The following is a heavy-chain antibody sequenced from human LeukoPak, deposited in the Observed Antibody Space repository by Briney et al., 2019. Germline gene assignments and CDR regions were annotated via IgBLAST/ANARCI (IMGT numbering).Heavy chain of an antibody. Sequence: PGGSLRLSCAASGFIFSSDSMNWVRQAPGKGLEWVSSISGTRNYMYYADSVRGRFTISRDNAKNSLYLQMNSLRAEDTAVYYCARGGYSYDLDYWGQGTLVTVSS. V-gene: IGHV3-21*01. CDR3: ARGGYSYDLDY. CDR1: GFIFSSDS. J-gene: IGHJ4*02. D-gene: IGHD5-18*01. CDR2: ISGTRNYM.